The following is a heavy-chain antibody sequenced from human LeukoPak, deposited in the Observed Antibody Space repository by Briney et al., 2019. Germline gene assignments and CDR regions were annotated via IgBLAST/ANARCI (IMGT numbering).Heavy chain of an antibody. D-gene: IGHD5-12*01. CDR3: ARANSGYDVEFDY. V-gene: IGHV4-31*03. CDR2: IYYSGST. CDR1: GGSISSGGYY. Sequence: SQTLSLTCTVSGGSISSGGYYWSWIRQHPGKGLEWIGYIYYSGSTYYNPSLKSRVTISVDTSKNQFSLKLSSVTAADTAVYYCARANSGYDVEFDYWGQRTLVTVSS. J-gene: IGHJ4*02.